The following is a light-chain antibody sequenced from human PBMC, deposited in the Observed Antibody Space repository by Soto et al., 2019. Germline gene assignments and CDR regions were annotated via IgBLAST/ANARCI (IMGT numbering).Light chain of an antibody. Sequence: PGDRATLSCRASQTVGSSFLAWYQQKRGQAPRLLIYGASNRATGIPDRFSGSGSGADFTLTINRLEPEDFAVYYCQQFETFGGGTKVEIK. CDR2: GAS. J-gene: IGKJ4*01. CDR1: QTVGSSF. V-gene: IGKV3-20*01. CDR3: QQFET.